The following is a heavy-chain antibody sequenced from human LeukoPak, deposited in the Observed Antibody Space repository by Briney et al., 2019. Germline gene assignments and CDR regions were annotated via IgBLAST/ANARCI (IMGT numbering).Heavy chain of an antibody. V-gene: IGHV4-31*03. CDR2: IYYSGST. CDR3: ARVGGRYYDSSGYYYVGY. D-gene: IGHD3-22*01. Sequence: PSQTLSLTCTVSGGSISSGGYYWSWIRQHPGKGLEWIGYIYYSGSTYYNPSLKSRVTISVDTSKNQFSLKPSSVTAADTAVYYCARVGGRYYDSSGYYYVGYWGQGTLVTVSS. J-gene: IGHJ4*02. CDR1: GGSISSGGYY.